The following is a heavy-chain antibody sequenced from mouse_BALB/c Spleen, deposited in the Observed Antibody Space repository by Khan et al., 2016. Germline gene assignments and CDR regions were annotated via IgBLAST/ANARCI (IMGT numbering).Heavy chain of an antibody. Sequence: VQLQQSGAELVKPGASVKLSCTASGFNIKDTYMYWVKQRPEQGLEWIGRIAPANGNTKYAPKFQGKATITADTSSNTAYLQLSSLTSEDTAVYYCVRGLLMDYWGQGTSVTVSS. CDR1: GFNIKDTY. D-gene: IGHD2-13*01. CDR3: VRGLLMDY. V-gene: IGHV14-3*02. J-gene: IGHJ4*01. CDR2: IAPANGNT.